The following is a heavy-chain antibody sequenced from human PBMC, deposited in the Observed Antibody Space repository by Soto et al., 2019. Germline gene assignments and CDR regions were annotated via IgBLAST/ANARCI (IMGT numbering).Heavy chain of an antibody. Sequence: EVQLVESGGGLVKPGGSLRLSCAASGFIFSNHGMNWVRQAPGKGLEWVSSLSSSSSSILYADSVKGRFTISRDNAKNSLYLQMNSLRAEDTAVYYCARDLSRYGDYVDYWGQGTLVTVSS. D-gene: IGHD4-17*01. CDR1: GFIFSNHG. CDR3: ARDLSRYGDYVDY. CDR2: LSSSSSSI. J-gene: IGHJ4*02. V-gene: IGHV3-21*01.